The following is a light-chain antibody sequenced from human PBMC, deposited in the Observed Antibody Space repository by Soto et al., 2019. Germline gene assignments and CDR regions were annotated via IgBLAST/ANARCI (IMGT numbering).Light chain of an antibody. CDR2: GAS. V-gene: IGKV3-15*01. CDR1: QSVSSN. Sequence: EIVMTQSPATLSVSPGERATLSCRASQSVSSNLAWYQQNPGQAPRLLIYGASTRATGIPARFSGSGSGTEFTRTISSLQSEDFAVYYCQQYNNWPPGTFGQGTKVETK. J-gene: IGKJ1*01. CDR3: QQYNNWPPGT.